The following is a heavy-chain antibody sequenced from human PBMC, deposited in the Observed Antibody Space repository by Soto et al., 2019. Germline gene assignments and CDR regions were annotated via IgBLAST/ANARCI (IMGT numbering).Heavy chain of an antibody. CDR1: GFTFDDYA. J-gene: IGHJ4*02. Sequence: GGSLRLSCAASGFTFDDYAMHWVRQAPGKGLEWVSGISWNSGSIAYADSVKGRFTISRDNAKNCLYLQMNSLRGEDTALYYCAKDRGSWYRAGHFDYWGQGTLVTVSS. D-gene: IGHD6-13*01. CDR3: AKDRGSWYRAGHFDY. V-gene: IGHV3-9*01. CDR2: ISWNSGSI.